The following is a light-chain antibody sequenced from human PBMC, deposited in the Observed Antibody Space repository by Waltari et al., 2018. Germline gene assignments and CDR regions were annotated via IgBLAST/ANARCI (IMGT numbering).Light chain of an antibody. V-gene: IGKV3-11*01. CDR1: QSLDNY. CDR3: QQSYSTPFT. CDR2: DAS. Sequence: EIVLTQSPATLSLSPGERATLSCRASQSLDNYLAWYQQKPGQAPRLLIYDASYRATGIPVRFSGSGSGTDFTLTISSLQPEDFATYYCQQSYSTPFTFGQGTRLEIK. J-gene: IGKJ5*01.